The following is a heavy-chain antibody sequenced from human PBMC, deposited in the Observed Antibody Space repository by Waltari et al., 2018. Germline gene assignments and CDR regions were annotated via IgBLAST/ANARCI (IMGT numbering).Heavy chain of an antibody. Sequence: AASRFTFSSYAMHWVRQTPGRGLEWVAITSYDGTDKYYADSVRGRFTISRDNSKNTLYLQMNSLRAEDTAVYYCARERMGYSATDAFDIWGRGTMVTVSS. CDR3: ARERMGYSATDAFDI. J-gene: IGHJ3*02. D-gene: IGHD1-26*01. CDR2: TSYDGTDK. CDR1: RFTFSSYA. V-gene: IGHV3-30-3*01.